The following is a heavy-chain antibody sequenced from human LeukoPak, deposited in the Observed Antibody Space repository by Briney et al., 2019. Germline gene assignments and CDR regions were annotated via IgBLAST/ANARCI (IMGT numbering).Heavy chain of an antibody. Sequence: GASGKLSCKASGYTFTNFGITWVGQAPGQGLEWMGWISVYNGNTNYAQNLQGRVTLTTDTSTSTAYMELRSLTSDDTALYYCARTCSSSSCYMVHRGQGTLVTVSS. D-gene: IGHD2-2*02. CDR2: ISVYNGNT. CDR1: GYTFTNFG. J-gene: IGHJ4*02. V-gene: IGHV1-18*01. CDR3: ARTCSSSSCYMVH.